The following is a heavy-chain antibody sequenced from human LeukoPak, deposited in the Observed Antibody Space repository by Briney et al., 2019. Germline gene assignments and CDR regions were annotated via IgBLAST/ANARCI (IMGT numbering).Heavy chain of an antibody. CDR2: ISGSGGST. CDR3: ARGTQSRTIAVAGRIDY. D-gene: IGHD6-13*01. V-gene: IGHV3-23*01. CDR1: GFTFSSYG. J-gene: IGHJ4*02. Sequence: GGSLRLSCAASGFTFSSYGMSWVRQAPGKGLEWVSAISGSGGSTYYADSVKGRFTISRDNAKNSLYLQMNSLRAEDTAVYYCARGTQSRTIAVAGRIDYWGQGTLVTVSS.